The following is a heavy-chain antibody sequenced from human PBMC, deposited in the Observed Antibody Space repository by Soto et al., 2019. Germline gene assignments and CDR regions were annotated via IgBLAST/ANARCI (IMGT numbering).Heavy chain of an antibody. Sequence: QVQLVESGGGVVQPGRSLRLSCAASGFTFSSYAMHWVRQAPGKGLEWVAVISYDGSNKYYADSVKGRFTISRDNSKNTLYLQMNSLRAEDTAVYYCALIIVGVTASWGQGTMVTVSS. D-gene: IGHD2-21*02. CDR1: GFTFSSYA. CDR3: ALIIVGVTAS. CDR2: ISYDGSNK. V-gene: IGHV3-30-3*01. J-gene: IGHJ3*01.